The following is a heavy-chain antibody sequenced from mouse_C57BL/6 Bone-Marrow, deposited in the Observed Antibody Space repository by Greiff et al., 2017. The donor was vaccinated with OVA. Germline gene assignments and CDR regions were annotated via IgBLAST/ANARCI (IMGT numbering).Heavy chain of an antibody. J-gene: IGHJ2*01. D-gene: IGHD1-1*01. CDR1: GYAFSSSW. CDR3: ARSTVVARGDY. V-gene: IGHV1-82*01. CDR2: IYPGDGDT. Sequence: QVQLKESGPELVKPGASVKISCKASGYAFSSSWMNWVKQRPGTGLEWIGRIYPGDGDTNYNGKFKGKATLTADKSSSTAYMQLSSLTSEDSAVYFCARSTVVARGDYWGQGTTLTVSS.